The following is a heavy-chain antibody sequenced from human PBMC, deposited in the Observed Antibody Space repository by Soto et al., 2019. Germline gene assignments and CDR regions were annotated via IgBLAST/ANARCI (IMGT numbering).Heavy chain of an antibody. Sequence: GASVKVSCKASGGTFSSYAISWVRQAPGQGLEWMGGIIPIFGTANYAQKFQGRVTITADESTSTAYMELSSLRSEDTAVYYCARDSSHIVVVVAARLRYYYYGMDVWGQGTTVTV. D-gene: IGHD2-15*01. J-gene: IGHJ6*02. CDR2: IIPIFGTA. CDR3: ARDSSHIVVVVAARLRYYYYGMDV. CDR1: GGTFSSYA. V-gene: IGHV1-69*13.